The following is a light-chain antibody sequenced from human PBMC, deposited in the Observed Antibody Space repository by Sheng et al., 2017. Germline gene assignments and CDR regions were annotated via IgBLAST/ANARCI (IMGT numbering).Light chain of an antibody. J-gene: IGKJ5*01. CDR3: QQYDTSQVT. V-gene: IGKV3-20*01. CDR1: QSFSSNY. Sequence: EIVMTQSPGTLSLSPGERATLSCRASQSFSSNYLAWYQQKLGHPPRLLIYRASYRATGVPGRFSGSGSGADFTLTISRLEPEDFAMYYCQQYDTSQVTFGQGTRLEIK. CDR2: RAS.